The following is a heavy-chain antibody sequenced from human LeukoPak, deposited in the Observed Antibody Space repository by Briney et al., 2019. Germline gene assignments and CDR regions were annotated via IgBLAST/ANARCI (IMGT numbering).Heavy chain of an antibody. CDR3: ARFRPQLVPPIDY. CDR1: GFTFSSYW. J-gene: IGHJ4*02. Sequence: GGSLRLSCAASGFTFSSYWMSWVRQAPGKGLEWVANIKQDGSEKYYVDSVKGRFTISRDNAKNSLYLQMNSLRAEDTAVYYCARFRPQLVPPIDYWGQGTLVTVSS. V-gene: IGHV3-7*01. D-gene: IGHD6-6*01. CDR2: IKQDGSEK.